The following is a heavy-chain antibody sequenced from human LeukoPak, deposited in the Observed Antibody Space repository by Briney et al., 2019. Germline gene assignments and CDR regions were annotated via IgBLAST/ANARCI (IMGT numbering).Heavy chain of an antibody. V-gene: IGHV3-15*01. D-gene: IGHD2-15*01. CDR2: IKSKTDGGTT. J-gene: IGHJ4*02. CDR3: TTRELGYCSGGSCYSSHEY. CDR1: GFTFSNAW. Sequence: GGSLRLSCAASGFTFSNAWMSWVRQAPGKGLEWVGRIKSKTDGGTTDYAAPAKGRFTISRDDSKNTRYLQMNGLKTEDTAVYYCTTRELGYCSGGSCYSSHEYWGQGTLVTVSS.